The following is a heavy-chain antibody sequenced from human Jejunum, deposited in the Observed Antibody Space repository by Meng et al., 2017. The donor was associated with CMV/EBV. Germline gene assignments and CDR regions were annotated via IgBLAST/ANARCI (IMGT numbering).Heavy chain of an antibody. D-gene: IGHD6-19*01. CDR3: AREPTYSSGRYVDALDV. J-gene: IGHJ6*02. CDR2: ISSSGSTI. V-gene: IGHV3-11*04. CDR1: TFSDYS. Sequence: TFSDYSMSWLRPAPGKWLEWVSYISSSGSTISYADSVKGRFTISRDNAKNSLYLQMNSLRAEDTAVYYCAREPTYSSGRYVDALDVWGQGTTVTVSS.